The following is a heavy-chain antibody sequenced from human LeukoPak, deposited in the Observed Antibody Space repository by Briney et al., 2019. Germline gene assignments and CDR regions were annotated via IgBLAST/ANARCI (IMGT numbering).Heavy chain of an antibody. Sequence: PSETLSLTCTVSGGSISSYYWSWIRQPPGKGLEWTAYISDIGSINYNPSLRSRVTISLETSKNQFSLKLSSVTAADTAVYYCAGHHPRNTVDFWGQGTLVTVSS. CDR1: GGSISSYY. CDR3: AGHHPRNTVDF. CDR2: ISDIGSI. D-gene: IGHD2/OR15-2a*01. J-gene: IGHJ4*02. V-gene: IGHV4-59*08.